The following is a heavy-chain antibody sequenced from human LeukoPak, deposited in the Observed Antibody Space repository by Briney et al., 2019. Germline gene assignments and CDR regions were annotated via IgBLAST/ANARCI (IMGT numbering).Heavy chain of an antibody. V-gene: IGHV3-48*04. CDR2: IRSGGTNT. J-gene: IGHJ4*02. CDR3: ARMNYVSSGWGAPFDY. Sequence: GGSLRLSCAASGFTFNSFSMNWVRQAPGKGLEWVSYIRSGGTNTDYTGSVKGRFTISRDNAKNSLYLQMNSLRAEDTAVYYCARMNYVSSGWGAPFDYWGQGSLVTVSS. D-gene: IGHD1-7*01. CDR1: GFTFNSFS.